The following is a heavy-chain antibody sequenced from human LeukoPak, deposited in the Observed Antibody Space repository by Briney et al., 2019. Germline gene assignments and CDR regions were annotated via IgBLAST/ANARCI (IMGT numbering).Heavy chain of an antibody. Sequence: PGGSLRLSCAASGFTFSSYEMNWVRQAPGKGLEWVSYISSSGSTIYYADSVKGRFTISRDNAKNSLYLQMNSLKTEDTAVYYCTTDGSRVLRYFERDAFDIWGQGTMVTVSS. CDR3: TTDGSRVLRYFERDAFDI. CDR1: GFTFSSYE. CDR2: ISSSGSTI. D-gene: IGHD3-9*01. V-gene: IGHV3-48*03. J-gene: IGHJ3*02.